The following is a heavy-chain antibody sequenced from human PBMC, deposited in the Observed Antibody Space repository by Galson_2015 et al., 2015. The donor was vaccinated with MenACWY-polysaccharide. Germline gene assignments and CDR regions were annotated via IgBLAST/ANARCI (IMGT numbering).Heavy chain of an antibody. CDR1: GFSFSTYW. V-gene: IGHV3-74*01. CDR3: TKAGAKYCRGSSCY. Sequence: SLRLSCAASGFSFSTYWMHWVRHAPGKGLVWVSRINADGSATDHADSVRGRFTISRDNAKNTLYLEMNSLRAEDTAVYYCTKAGAKYCRGSSCY. D-gene: IGHD2-8*02. J-gene: IGHJ4*03. CDR2: INADGSAT.